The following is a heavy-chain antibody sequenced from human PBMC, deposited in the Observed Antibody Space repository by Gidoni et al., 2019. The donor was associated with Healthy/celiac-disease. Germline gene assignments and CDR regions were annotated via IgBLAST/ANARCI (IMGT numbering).Heavy chain of an antibody. CDR3: ARRGKYYYGMDV. CDR1: GGSISSYY. CDR2: IYYSGST. J-gene: IGHJ6*04. D-gene: IGHD3-10*01. Sequence: QVQLQESGPGLVKPSETLSRTCTVSGGSISSYYWSWIRQPPGKGLGWIGYIYYSGSTNYNPPLKSRVTISVDTSKTQFSLKLSSVTAADTAVYYCARRGKYYYGMDVWGKGTTVTVSS. V-gene: IGHV4-59*01.